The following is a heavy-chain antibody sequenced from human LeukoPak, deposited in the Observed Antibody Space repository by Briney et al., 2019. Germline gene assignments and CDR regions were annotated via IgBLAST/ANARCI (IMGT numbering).Heavy chain of an antibody. Sequence: GGSLRLSCAASGFSVSGTHMSWVRQAPGKGLXXVSAMYTGGTTYYADSVTGRFTVSRDTSRNTLFLHMDSLRAEDTAVYYCAKDEVTSGGGLASWGQGTLVIVSS. CDR3: AKDEVTSGGGLAS. J-gene: IGHJ5*01. CDR1: GFSVSGTH. V-gene: IGHV3-53*01. CDR2: MYTGGTT. D-gene: IGHD2-21*02.